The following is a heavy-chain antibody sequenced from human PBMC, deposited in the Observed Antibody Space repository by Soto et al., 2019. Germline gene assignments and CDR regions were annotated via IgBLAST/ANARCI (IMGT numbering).Heavy chain of an antibody. J-gene: IGHJ5*02. Sequence: SVKVSCKASGGTFSSYTISWVRQAPGQGLEWMGRIIPILGIANYAQKFQGRVTITADKSTSTAYMELSSLRSEDTAVYYCARGGACPYSNYPPGRFDPWGQGTLVTVSS. CDR1: GGTFSSYT. CDR3: ARGGACPYSNYPPGRFDP. D-gene: IGHD4-4*01. CDR2: IIPILGIA. V-gene: IGHV1-69*02.